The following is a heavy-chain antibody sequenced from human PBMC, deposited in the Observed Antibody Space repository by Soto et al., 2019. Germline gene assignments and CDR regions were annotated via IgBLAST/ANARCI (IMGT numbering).Heavy chain of an antibody. V-gene: IGHV1-69*01. J-gene: IGHJ5*02. CDR3: ARDSISSGRGGPNWVAP. Sequence: QVQLVQSGAEVKKPGSSVKVSCKASGGTFSSYAISWVRQAPGQRLEWMGGLSPIFGTANYAQKFQGRITITEDESTSTADMERSSRRTEDTAVYYGARDSISSGRGGPNWVAPWGQGTRVTVAA. CDR2: LSPIFGTA. CDR1: GGTFSSYA. D-gene: IGHD6-6*01.